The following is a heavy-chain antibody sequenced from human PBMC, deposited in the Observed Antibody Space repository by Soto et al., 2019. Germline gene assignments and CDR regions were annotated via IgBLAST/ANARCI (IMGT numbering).Heavy chain of an antibody. V-gene: IGHV1-2*04. Sequence: ASVKVSCKASGYTFTGYYMDWVRQAPGQGLEWMGWINPNSGGTNYAQKFQGWVTMTRDTSISTAYMELSRLRSDDTAVYYCARGYHCTNGVCYRGPFDYWGQGTLVTVSS. D-gene: IGHD2-8*01. CDR1: GYTFTGYY. J-gene: IGHJ4*02. CDR3: ARGYHCTNGVCYRGPFDY. CDR2: INPNSGGT.